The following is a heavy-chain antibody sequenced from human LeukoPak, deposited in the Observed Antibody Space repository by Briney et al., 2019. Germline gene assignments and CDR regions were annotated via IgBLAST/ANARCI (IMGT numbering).Heavy chain of an antibody. V-gene: IGHV1-2*02. J-gene: IGHJ3*02. D-gene: IGHD3-10*01. CDR1: GYTFSGFF. Sequence: ASVKVSCKASGYTFSGFFMHWVRQAPGRGLEWMGWINPNTGATDYAQKFKGRVTMTRDTSISTAYMELTRLRSDDTAYYYCARREFFDAFDIWGQGTMVTVSS. CDR3: ARREFFDAFDI. CDR2: INPNTGAT.